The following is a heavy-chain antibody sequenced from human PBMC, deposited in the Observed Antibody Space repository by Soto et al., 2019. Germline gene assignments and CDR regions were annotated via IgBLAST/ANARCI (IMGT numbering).Heavy chain of an antibody. CDR2: IKQDGSEK. Sequence: GGSLRLSCAASGFTFSSYWMSWVRQAPGKGLEWVANIKQDGSEKYYVDSVKGRFTISRDNAKNSLYLQMNSLRAEDTAAYYCARDLGPVVVAATRWGWFDPWGQGTLVTVSS. CDR1: GFTFSSYW. J-gene: IGHJ5*02. D-gene: IGHD2-15*01. CDR3: ARDLGPVVVAATRWGWFDP. V-gene: IGHV3-7*03.